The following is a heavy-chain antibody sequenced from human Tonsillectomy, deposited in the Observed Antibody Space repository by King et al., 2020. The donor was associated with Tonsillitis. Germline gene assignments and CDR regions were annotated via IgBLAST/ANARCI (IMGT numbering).Heavy chain of an antibody. CDR1: GGSISSSSYY. CDR2: IFYSGST. D-gene: IGHD3-22*01. J-gene: IGHJ3*02. CDR3: VYYYDSSGPRGAYDAFDI. Sequence: QLQESGPGLVKPSETLSLTCTVSGGSISSSSYYWGWIRQPPGKGLEWIGSIFYSGSTYYNPSLKSRVTISVDTSRNQFSLKLGSVTAADTAVYYCVYYYDSSGPRGAYDAFDIWGQGTMVTVSS. V-gene: IGHV4-39*07.